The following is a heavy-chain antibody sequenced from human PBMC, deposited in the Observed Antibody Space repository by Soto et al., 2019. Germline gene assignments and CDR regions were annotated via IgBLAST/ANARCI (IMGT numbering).Heavy chain of an antibody. J-gene: IGHJ4*02. CDR3: AKDRLGAGVRGYFDY. CDR1: GFTFSSYG. D-gene: IGHD3-10*01. V-gene: IGHV3-30*18. Sequence: QVQLVESGGGVVQPGRSLRLSCAASGFTFSSYGMHWVRQAPGKGLEWLAVIKYDGSTKYYADSVKGRFTISRDNSKSTLDLQMNSLRAEDTAVYYCAKDRLGAGVRGYFDYWGQGTLVTVSS. CDR2: IKYDGSTK.